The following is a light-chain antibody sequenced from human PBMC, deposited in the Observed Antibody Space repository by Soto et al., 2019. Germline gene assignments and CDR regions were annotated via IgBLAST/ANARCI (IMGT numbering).Light chain of an antibody. CDR3: HQYNSWPRGT. CDR1: QSVNLN. V-gene: IGKV3-15*01. Sequence: EFVLTQSPGTLSLSPGERATLSCRASQSVNLNLAWYQQKPGQPPRLLLYGASTRATGIPVRFRGSGSGTEFTLTISSLQSEDSAVYYCHQYNSWPRGTFGPGTKVDIK. J-gene: IGKJ3*01. CDR2: GAS.